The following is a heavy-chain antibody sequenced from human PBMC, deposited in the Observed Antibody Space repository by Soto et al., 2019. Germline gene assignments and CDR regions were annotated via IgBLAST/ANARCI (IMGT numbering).Heavy chain of an antibody. D-gene: IGHD2-2*01. CDR1: GYTFTSYA. V-gene: IGHV1-3*01. CDR3: ARAKYCSSTSCPYYFDY. CDR2: INADNGNT. Sequence: QVQLVQSGAEVKKPGASVKVSCKASGYTFTSYAMHWVRQAPGQRLEWMGWINADNGNTKYSQKFQGRVTITRDTSASTAYMELSSLRSEDTAVYYCARAKYCSSTSCPYYFDYWGQGTLVTVSS. J-gene: IGHJ4*02.